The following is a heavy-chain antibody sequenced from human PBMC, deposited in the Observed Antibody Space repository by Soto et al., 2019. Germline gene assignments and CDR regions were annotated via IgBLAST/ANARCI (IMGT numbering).Heavy chain of an antibody. J-gene: IGHJ3*02. D-gene: IGHD1-26*01. CDR2: IIPIFGTA. CDR1: GGTFSSYA. CDR3: ARERDGSYLNDAFDI. V-gene: IGHV1-69*13. Sequence: SVKVSCKASGGTFSSYAISWVRQAPGQGLEWMGGIIPIFGTANYAQKFQGRVTITADESTSTAYMELSSLRSEDTAVYYCARERDGSYLNDAFDIWGQGTMVTVSS.